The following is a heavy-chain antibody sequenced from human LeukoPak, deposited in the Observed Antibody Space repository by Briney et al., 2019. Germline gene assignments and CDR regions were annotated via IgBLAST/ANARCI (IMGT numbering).Heavy chain of an antibody. CDR1: GGSISTYY. CDR2: IYYSGST. J-gene: IGHJ4*02. D-gene: IGHD2-2*01. Sequence: SETLSLTCTVSGGSISTYYWNWIRQPPGKGLEWIGYIYYSGSTNYNPSLKNRVTISVDTSKNQFSLKLNSVTAADTAVYFCARGQPYCSSTSCYAPDYWGQGTLVTVSS. V-gene: IGHV4-59*01. CDR3: ARGQPYCSSTSCYAPDY.